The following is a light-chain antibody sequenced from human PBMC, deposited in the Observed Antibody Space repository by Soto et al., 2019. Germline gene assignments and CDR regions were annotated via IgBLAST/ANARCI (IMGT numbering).Light chain of an antibody. J-gene: IGKJ4*01. CDR2: DAY. CDR3: QQYNKWPPLT. Sequence: EIVMTQSPATLSVSPGERATLSCRASQSVSSKLAWYRQKPGQPPRLLIYDAYTRATGIPARFSGSGSGTEFTLTIGSLQSEDFATYYCQQYNKWPPLTFGGGTTVEIK. V-gene: IGKV3-15*01. CDR1: QSVSSK.